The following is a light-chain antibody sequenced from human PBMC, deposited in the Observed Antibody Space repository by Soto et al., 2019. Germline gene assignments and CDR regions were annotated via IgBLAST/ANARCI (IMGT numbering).Light chain of an antibody. CDR2: SAS. CDR3: LQVNSFPRT. J-gene: IGKJ1*01. CDR1: QGIGVR. V-gene: IGKV1-12*01. Sequence: IQIAQSPSSLSASIAERFTITCRASQGIGVRLAWFQQKPGKAPQYLIQSASTLASGVPSRFSGSGSGTDFILTINNLQPEDVATYYCLQVNSFPRTFGQGTKVDIK.